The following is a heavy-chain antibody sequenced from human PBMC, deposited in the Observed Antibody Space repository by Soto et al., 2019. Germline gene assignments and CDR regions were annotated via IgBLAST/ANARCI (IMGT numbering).Heavy chain of an antibody. CDR2: MNPNRGNT. CDR3: ARGVRGYDLWSGYYRSWYCDY. Sequence: QVQLVQSGAEVKKPGASVKVSCKASGYTFTSYDINWGRQATGKGLEWMGWMNPNRGNTGYAQKFQGRVTMTRNTSISTAYMELSSLRSEDTAVYYCARGVRGYDLWSGYYRSWYCDYWGQGTLVTVSS. D-gene: IGHD3-3*01. CDR1: GYTFTSYD. V-gene: IGHV1-8*01. J-gene: IGHJ4*02.